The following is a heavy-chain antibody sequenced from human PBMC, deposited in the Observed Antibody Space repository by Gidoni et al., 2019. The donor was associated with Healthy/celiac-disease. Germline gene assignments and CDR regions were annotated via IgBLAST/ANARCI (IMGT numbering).Heavy chain of an antibody. D-gene: IGHD5-18*01. CDR1: GFTVSSNY. V-gene: IGHV3-53*01. J-gene: IGHJ6*02. CDR2: IYSGGST. CDR3: ARRRGGTARDHGKYGMDV. Sequence: EVQLVESGGGLIQPGGSLRLSCAASGFTVSSNYMSWVRQAPGKGLEWVSVIYSGGSTYYADSVKGRFTISRDNSKNTLYLQMNSLRAEDTAVYYCARRRGGTARDHGKYGMDVWGQGTTVTVSS.